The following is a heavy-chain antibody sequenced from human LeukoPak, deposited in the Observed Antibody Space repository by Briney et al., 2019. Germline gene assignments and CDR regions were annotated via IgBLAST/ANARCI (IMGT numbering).Heavy chain of an antibody. CDR2: INPSGGST. V-gene: IGHV1-46*03. CDR1: GYTFTGYY. J-gene: IGHJ5*02. CDR3: ARDMGIFGSSTSWPDWYPPP. D-gene: IGHD2-2*01. Sequence: GASVKVSCKASGYTFTGYYMHWVRQAPGQGLEWMGIINPSGGSTSYAQKFQGRVTMTRDTSTSTVYMELSSLRSEDTAVYYCARDMGIFGSSTSWPDWYPPPWGQGTLVTVSS.